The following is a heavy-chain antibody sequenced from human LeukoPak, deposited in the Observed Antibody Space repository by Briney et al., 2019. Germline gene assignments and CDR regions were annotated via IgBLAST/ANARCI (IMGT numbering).Heavy chain of an antibody. CDR3: ARDQDRITMVRGVIITENNWFDP. CDR1: GFTFSSYA. V-gene: IGHV3-30-3*01. D-gene: IGHD3-10*01. Sequence: PGGSLRLSCAASGFTFSSYAMHWVRQAPGKGLEWVAVISYDGSNKHYADSVKGRFTISRDNSKNTLYLQMNSLRAEDTAVYYCARDQDRITMVRGVIITENNWFDPWGQGTLVTVSS. J-gene: IGHJ5*02. CDR2: ISYDGSNK.